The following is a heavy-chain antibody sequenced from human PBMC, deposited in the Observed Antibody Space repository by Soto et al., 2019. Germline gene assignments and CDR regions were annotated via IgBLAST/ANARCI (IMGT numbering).Heavy chain of an antibody. D-gene: IGHD1-1*01. J-gene: IGHJ5*02. CDR3: ARDFLARQRRVLNNWFDP. CDR1: GYTFTSYG. V-gene: IGHV1-18*01. CDR2: ISAYNGNT. Sequence: ASVKVSCKASGYTFTSYGISWVRQAPGQGLEWMGWISAYNGNTNYAQKLQGRVTMTTDTSTSTAYMELRSPRSDDTAVYYCARDFLARQRRVLNNWFDPWGQGTLVTVSS.